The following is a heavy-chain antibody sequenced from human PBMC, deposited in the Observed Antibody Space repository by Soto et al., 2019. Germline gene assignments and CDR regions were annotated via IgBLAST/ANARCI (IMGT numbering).Heavy chain of an antibody. J-gene: IGHJ4*02. D-gene: IGHD6-19*01. CDR2: ISDSGATT. CDR3: AKEDTSSGSLDY. V-gene: IGHV3-23*01. CDR1: GVPFGENA. Sequence: GGSLRLSCAASGVPFGENAMSWVRQAPGKGLEWVSGISDSGATTYYADSVRGRFTISRDNSKNTLYLQMKSLGAEDSASYYCAKEDTSSGSLDYWGQGALVTVSS.